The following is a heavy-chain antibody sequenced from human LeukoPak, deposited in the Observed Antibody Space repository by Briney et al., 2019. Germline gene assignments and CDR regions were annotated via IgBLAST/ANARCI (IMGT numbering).Heavy chain of an antibody. CDR1: GFTLRSYT. D-gene: IGHD3-10*01. V-gene: IGHV3-21*01. CDR2: IGISSNKI. CDR3: ARDSSGIYAFDI. J-gene: IGHJ3*02. Sequence: GGSLRLSCAASGFTLRSYTMNWVRQAPGKGLEWVSSIGISSNKIYYADSVKGRFIISRDNAKNSVYLQMNSLRAEDTAVYCARDSSGIYAFDIWGQGTMVTVSS.